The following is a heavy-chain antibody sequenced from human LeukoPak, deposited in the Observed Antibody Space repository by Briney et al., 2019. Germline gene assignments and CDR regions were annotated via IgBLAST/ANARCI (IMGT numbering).Heavy chain of an antibody. CDR1: VFTLSSNY. V-gene: IGHV3-53*01. CDR3: ARDRGDC. J-gene: IGHJ4*02. D-gene: IGHD3-16*01. Sequence: GGSLRLSCASSVFTLSSNYTSCVRQPPAKGLEWVSVNYNGGSTYYSDSVKGRFTISRDNSNNTLHLQMNHLRAEDTAVYYCARDRGDCWGQGTLVTVSS. CDR2: NYNGGST.